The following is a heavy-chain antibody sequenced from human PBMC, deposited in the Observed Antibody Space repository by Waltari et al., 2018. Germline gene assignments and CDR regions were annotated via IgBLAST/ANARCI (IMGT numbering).Heavy chain of an antibody. V-gene: IGHV4-4*07. CDR1: GGSISSYY. CDR3: ARGRSYCSSTSCPNWFDP. Sequence: QVQLQESGPGLVKPSETLSLTCTVSGGSISSYYWSWIRQPAGKGLEWIGRIYTSGSTNYNPSLKSRVTMSVDTSKNQFSLKLSSVTAADTAVYYCARGRSYCSSTSCPNWFDPWGQGTLVTVSS. D-gene: IGHD2-2*01. J-gene: IGHJ5*02. CDR2: IYTSGST.